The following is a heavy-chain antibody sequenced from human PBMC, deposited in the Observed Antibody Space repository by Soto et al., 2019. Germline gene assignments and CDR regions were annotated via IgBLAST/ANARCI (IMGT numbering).Heavy chain of an antibody. D-gene: IGHD2-15*01. CDR1: GYTFTSYD. CDR3: ARGDIVVVVAATSPWFDP. V-gene: IGHV1-8*01. J-gene: IGHJ5*02. CDR2: MNPNSGNT. Sequence: GASVKVSCKASGYTFTSYDINWVRQATGQGLEWMGWMNPNSGNTGYAQKFQGRVTMTRNTSISTAYMELSSLRSEDTAVYYCARGDIVVVVAATSPWFDPWGQGTLVTVSS.